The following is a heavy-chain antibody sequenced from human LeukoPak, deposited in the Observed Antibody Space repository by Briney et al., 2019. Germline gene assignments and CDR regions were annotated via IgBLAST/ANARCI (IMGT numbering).Heavy chain of an antibody. V-gene: IGHV3-7*03. Sequence: PGGSLRLSCAASGFTFSSYWMSWVRQAPGKGLEWVANIKQDGSEKYYVDSVKGRFTISGDNAKNSLYLQMNSLRAEDTAVYYCARVLLWFGNPYYGMDVWGKGTTVTVSS. J-gene: IGHJ6*04. CDR3: ARVLLWFGNPYYGMDV. D-gene: IGHD3-10*01. CDR2: IKQDGSEK. CDR1: GFTFSSYW.